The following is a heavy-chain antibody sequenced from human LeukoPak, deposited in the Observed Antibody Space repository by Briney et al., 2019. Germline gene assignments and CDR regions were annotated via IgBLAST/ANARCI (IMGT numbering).Heavy chain of an antibody. Sequence: GGSLRLSCAASGFIFSSYEMSWVRQAPGKGLEWVSHIYTDSAIYQADSVKGRFTISRDNAKNSLYLQMNSLRAEDTAVYYCARASSSPFDYWGQGTLVTVSS. CDR3: ARASSSPFDY. CDR2: IYTDSAI. D-gene: IGHD2/OR15-2a*01. V-gene: IGHV3-48*03. J-gene: IGHJ4*02. CDR1: GFIFSSYE.